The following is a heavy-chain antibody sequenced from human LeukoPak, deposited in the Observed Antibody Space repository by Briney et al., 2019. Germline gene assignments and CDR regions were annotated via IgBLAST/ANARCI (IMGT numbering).Heavy chain of an antibody. Sequence: SETLSLTCSVSGGSIRDYYWSWIRQPPGKGLEWIGWIHYNGRTNYNPSLKSRLTISVDTSRNKFSQNLGSATAADTALYYCARYSVADNKHFDVWGQGTLVTVSS. D-gene: IGHD6-19*01. CDR3: ARYSVADNKHFDV. CDR1: GGSIRDYY. J-gene: IGHJ4*02. CDR2: IHYNGRT. V-gene: IGHV4-59*08.